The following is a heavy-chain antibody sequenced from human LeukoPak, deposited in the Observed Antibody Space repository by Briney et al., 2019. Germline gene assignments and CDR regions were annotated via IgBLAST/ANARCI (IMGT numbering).Heavy chain of an antibody. Sequence: ASVNVSCKASGYTFSDYGISWVRQAPGQGREWMGWTAVYNANTNYAQNLQDRVTMTTDTATRTAYMELRSLRSDDTAMYYCARDFAGLFDYWGQGTLVTVSS. CDR1: GYTFSDYG. CDR2: TAVYNANT. J-gene: IGHJ4*02. CDR3: ARDFAGLFDY. D-gene: IGHD2-21*01. V-gene: IGHV1-18*01.